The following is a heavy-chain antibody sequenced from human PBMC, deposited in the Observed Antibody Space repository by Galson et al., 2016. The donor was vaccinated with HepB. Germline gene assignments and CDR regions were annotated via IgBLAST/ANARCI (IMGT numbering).Heavy chain of an antibody. CDR2: ISGSGGAT. CDR1: GLTFSSYA. Sequence: SLRLSCAASGLTFSSYAMSWVRQAPNKGLEWVSAISGSGGATYYADSVKGRFTISRDNSKNTLDLQMNSLRAEDTAVYFCAKEIINMWGYYFDSWGQGTLVTVSS. CDR3: AKEIINMWGYYFDS. D-gene: IGHD2-21*01. V-gene: IGHV3-23*01. J-gene: IGHJ4*02.